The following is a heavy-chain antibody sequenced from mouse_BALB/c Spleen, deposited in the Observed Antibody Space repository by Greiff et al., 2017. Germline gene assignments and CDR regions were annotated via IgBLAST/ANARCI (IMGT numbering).Heavy chain of an antibody. CDR2: ISSGSSTI. Sequence: EVQGVESGGGLVQPGGSRKLSCAASGFTFSSFGMHWVRQAPEKGLEWVAYISSGSSTIYYADTVKGRFTISRDNPKNTLFLQMTSLRSEDTAMYYCARRGDGNYGGYYAMDYWGQGTSVTVSS. D-gene: IGHD2-1*01. CDR3: ARRGDGNYGGYYAMDY. CDR1: GFTFSSFG. J-gene: IGHJ4*01. V-gene: IGHV5-17*02.